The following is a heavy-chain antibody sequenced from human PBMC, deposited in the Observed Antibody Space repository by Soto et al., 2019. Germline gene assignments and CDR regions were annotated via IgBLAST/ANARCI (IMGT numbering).Heavy chain of an antibody. V-gene: IGHV2-5*02. CDR3: AHKGPEDWPLDY. CDR2: IYWDDSK. CDR1: GFSLSTSGVG. D-gene: IGHD3-9*01. Sequence: QITLKESGPTLVRPTQTLTLTCAFSGFSLSTSGVGVDWIRQPPGKALECLAVIYWDDSKHYSPSLRSRLTITKDTSKNQVVLTMTNMDPMDTGTYYCAHKGPEDWPLDYWGQGTLVTVSS. J-gene: IGHJ4*02.